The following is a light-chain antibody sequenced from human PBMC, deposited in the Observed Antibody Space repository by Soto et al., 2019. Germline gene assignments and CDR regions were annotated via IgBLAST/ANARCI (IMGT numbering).Light chain of an antibody. V-gene: IGKV2-28*01. CDR2: LGS. CDR1: QSLMYENGFVY. CDR3: MQSREIPRT. J-gene: IGKJ4*01. Sequence: DIVLTQSPLYLPVTPGEPASISCRSSQSLMYENGFVYVDWYLQKAGQSPQLLIYLGSTRASVVPDRFSGSVSGTDFTLKISRVEADDVGVYYCMQSREIPRTFGGGTTVEI.